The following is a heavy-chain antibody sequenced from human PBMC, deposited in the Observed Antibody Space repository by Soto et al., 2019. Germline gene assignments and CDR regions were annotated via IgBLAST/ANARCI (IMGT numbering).Heavy chain of an antibody. CDR1: GFTFSSHA. J-gene: IGHJ5*02. Sequence: GGSLRLSCAASGFTFSSHAMHWVRQAPGKGLEWVAIISYDGSTIFYGDSVKGRFTISRDNSKNTLYLHMSSLRPDDTAVYFCARHVASTVTTSDWFDPWGQGTLDTVSS. D-gene: IGHD4-4*01. CDR3: ARHVASTVTTSDWFDP. CDR2: ISYDGSTI. V-gene: IGHV3-30-3*01.